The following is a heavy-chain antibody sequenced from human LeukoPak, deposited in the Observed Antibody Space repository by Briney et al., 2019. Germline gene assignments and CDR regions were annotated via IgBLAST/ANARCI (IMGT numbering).Heavy chain of an antibody. V-gene: IGHV1-18*01. J-gene: IGHJ4*02. CDR2: ISAYNGNT. Sequence: ASVKVSCKASGYTFTSYGISWVRQAPGQGLEWMGWISAYNGNTNYAQKLQGRVTMTRDTSISTAYMELSRLRSDDTAVYYCARDSGSYRIRYYFDYWGQGTLVTVSS. D-gene: IGHD1-26*01. CDR3: ARDSGSYRIRYYFDY. CDR1: GYTFTSYG.